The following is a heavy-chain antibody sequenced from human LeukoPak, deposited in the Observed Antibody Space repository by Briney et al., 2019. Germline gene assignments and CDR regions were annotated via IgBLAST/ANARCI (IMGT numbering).Heavy chain of an antibody. J-gene: IGHJ2*01. CDR2: ISSSTNDI. CDR1: GFSFSVCS. D-gene: IGHD4-11*01. V-gene: IGHV3-21*01. Sequence: GGSLRLSCAASGFSFSVCSMNWVRQAPGRGLEWVPSISSSTNDIYYADSLKGRFTISRDKVKNLLYLQMNILRAKDAAVYYCARVSAVTTLPKYWYFDRWGRGTLVSASS. CDR3: ARVSAVTTLPKYWYFDR.